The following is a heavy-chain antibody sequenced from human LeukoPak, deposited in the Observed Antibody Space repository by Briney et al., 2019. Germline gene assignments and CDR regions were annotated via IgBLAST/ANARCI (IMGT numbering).Heavy chain of an antibody. D-gene: IGHD3-10*01. Sequence: SETLSLTCSVSGGSISSSIYYWGWVRQPPGKGLEWIGSIYYSGSTYYNPSLKSRVTISVDTSKNQFSLKLRSVTAADTAVYYCARRLGGSGSYYYWGQGTLVTVSS. J-gene: IGHJ4*02. CDR1: GGSISSSIYY. CDR3: ARRLGGSGSYYY. CDR2: IYYSGST. V-gene: IGHV4-39*01.